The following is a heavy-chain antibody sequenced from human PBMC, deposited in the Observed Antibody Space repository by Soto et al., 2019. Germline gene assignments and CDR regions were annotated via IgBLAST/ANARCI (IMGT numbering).Heavy chain of an antibody. V-gene: IGHV1-24*01. J-gene: IGHJ4*02. CDR2: FDPEDGET. CDR1: GYTLTELS. Sequence: ASVKVSCKVSGYTLTELSVHWVRQAPGKGLEWMGGFDPEDGETIYAQKFQGRVTMTKDTSTDTAYMELSSLRSEDTAVYYCVRYAKERPNWGQGTLVTVSS. CDR3: VRYAKERPN. D-gene: IGHD2-8*01.